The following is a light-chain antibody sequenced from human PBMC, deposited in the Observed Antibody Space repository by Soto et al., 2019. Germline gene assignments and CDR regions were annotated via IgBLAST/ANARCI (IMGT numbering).Light chain of an antibody. V-gene: IGLV2-14*01. CDR3: GSYTINSSWV. CDR1: NSDIDND. CDR2: EFS. J-gene: IGLJ3*02. Sequence: QSALTQPASVSGSPGQSITISCTGTNSDIDNDVSWYQQHPGQAPKLMIYEFSNRTSGVSNRFSGSESGNTASLTLSGLQAEDESDYYCGSYTINSSWVFGGGTKLTVL.